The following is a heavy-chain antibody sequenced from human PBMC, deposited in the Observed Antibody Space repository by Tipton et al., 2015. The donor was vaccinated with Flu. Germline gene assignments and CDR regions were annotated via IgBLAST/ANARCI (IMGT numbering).Heavy chain of an antibody. CDR3: ARGTPLWFGDLDY. CDR2: IYYSGST. Sequence: TLSLTCTVSGYSISSGYYWGWIRQPPGRGLEWIGSIYYSGSTYYNPSLKSRVSISVDTSKNQFSLKLTSMTAADTAVYYCARGTPLWFGDLDYWGQGTLVTVSS. V-gene: IGHV4-38-2*02. D-gene: IGHD3-10*01. CDR1: GYSISSGYY. J-gene: IGHJ4*02.